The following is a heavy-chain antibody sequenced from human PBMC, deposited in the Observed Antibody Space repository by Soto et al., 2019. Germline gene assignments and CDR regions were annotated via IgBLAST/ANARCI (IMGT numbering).Heavy chain of an antibody. J-gene: IGHJ6*02. D-gene: IGHD4-4*01. Sequence: QVQLVESGGGVVQPGRSLRLSCAASGFTFSSYGMHWVRQAPGKGLEWVAVIWYDGSNKYYADSVKGRFTISRDNSKNTMYLPMNSLRAEDTAVYYCARDTVTTDGMDVWGQGTTVTVSS. CDR1: GFTFSSYG. V-gene: IGHV3-33*01. CDR3: ARDTVTTDGMDV. CDR2: IWYDGSNK.